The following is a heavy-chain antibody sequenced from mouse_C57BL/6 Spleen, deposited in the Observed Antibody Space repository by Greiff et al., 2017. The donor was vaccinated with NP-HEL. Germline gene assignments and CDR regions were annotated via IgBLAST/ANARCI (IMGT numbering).Heavy chain of an antibody. CDR3: ARDYGSSPGWFAY. CDR2: ISYDGSN. Sequence: VQLQQSGPGLVKPSQSLSLTCSVTGYSITSGYYWNWIRQFPGNKLEWMGYISYDGSNNYNPSLKNRISITRDTSKNQFFLKLNSVTTEDTATYYCARDYGSSPGWFAYWGQGTLVTVSA. D-gene: IGHD1-1*01. CDR1: GYSITSGYY. J-gene: IGHJ3*01. V-gene: IGHV3-6*01.